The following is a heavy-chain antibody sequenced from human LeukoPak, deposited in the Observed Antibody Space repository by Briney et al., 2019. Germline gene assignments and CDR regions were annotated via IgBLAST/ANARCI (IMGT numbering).Heavy chain of an antibody. CDR3: ARDWYDSSGYYYYYYMDV. CDR1: GYSISSGYY. V-gene: IGHV4-38-2*02. Sequence: PSETLSLTCTVSGYSISSGYYWGWIRQPPGKGLEWIGEINHSGSTNYNPSLKSRVTISVDTSKNQFSLKLSSVTAADTAVYYCARDWYDSSGYYYYYYMDVWAKGPRSPSP. CDR2: INHSGST. D-gene: IGHD3-22*01. J-gene: IGHJ6*03.